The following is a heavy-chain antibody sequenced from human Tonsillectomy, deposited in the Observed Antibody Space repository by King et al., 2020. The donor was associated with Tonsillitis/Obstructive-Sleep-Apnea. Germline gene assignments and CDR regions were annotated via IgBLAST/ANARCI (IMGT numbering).Heavy chain of an antibody. CDR2: IIPILGIA. V-gene: IGHV1-69*09. J-gene: IGHJ4*02. D-gene: IGHD3-22*01. CDR1: GGTFSSYG. CDR3: ARIRWGESSGYYFNFDY. Sequence: VQLVESGAEVKKPGSSVKVSCKASGGTFSSYGISWVRQAPGQGLEWMGRIIPILGIANYAEKFQGRVTITADKSTSTAYMELSSLRSEDTAVYFCARIRWGESSGYYFNFDYWGQGTLVTVSS.